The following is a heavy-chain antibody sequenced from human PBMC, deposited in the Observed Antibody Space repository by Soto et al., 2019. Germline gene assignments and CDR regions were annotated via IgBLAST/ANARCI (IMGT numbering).Heavy chain of an antibody. CDR1: GGSISSYY. CDR3: AREGWERYFDWSHHGMDV. J-gene: IGHJ6*02. CDR2: IYYSVST. Sequence: PSETLSLTCTVSGGSISSYYWSWIRQPPGKGLEWIGYIYYSVSTNYNPSLKSRVTISVDTSKNQFSLNLSSVTAADTAVYYCAREGWERYFDWSHHGMDVWGQGTTVTVS. V-gene: IGHV4-59*01. D-gene: IGHD3-9*01.